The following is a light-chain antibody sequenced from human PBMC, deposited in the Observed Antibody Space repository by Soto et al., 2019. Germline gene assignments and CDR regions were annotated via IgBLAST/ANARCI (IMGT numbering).Light chain of an antibody. J-gene: IGKJ3*01. CDR2: GAS. CDR3: QQYGNSPFT. Sequence: EIVLTQSPGTLSLSPGXRVTLSCRASQSVSGSYLAWYQQRPGQAPRLLIYGASSRASGIPDRFSGSGSGTDFTLTISRLEPEDFAMYYCQQYGNSPFTFGPGTKVDTK. V-gene: IGKV3-20*01. CDR1: QSVSGSY.